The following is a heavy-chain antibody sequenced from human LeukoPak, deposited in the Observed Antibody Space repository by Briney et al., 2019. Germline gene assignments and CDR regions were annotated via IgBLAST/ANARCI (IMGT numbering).Heavy chain of an antibody. CDR3: AKDCFYDFWSGNYSGYSCAFDI. D-gene: IGHD3-3*01. CDR1: GFTFDDYT. J-gene: IGHJ3*02. CDR2: ISWDGGST. Sequence: PGGSLRLSCAASGFTFDDYTMHWVRQAPGKGLEWVSLISWDGGSTYYADSVKGRFTISRDNAKTSLYLQMNSLRAEDTAVYYCAKDCFYDFWSGNYSGYSCAFDIWGQGTMVTVSS. V-gene: IGHV3-43*01.